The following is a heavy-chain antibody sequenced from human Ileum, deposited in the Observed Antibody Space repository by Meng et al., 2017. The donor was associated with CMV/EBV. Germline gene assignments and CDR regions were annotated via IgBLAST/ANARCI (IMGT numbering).Heavy chain of an antibody. CDR3: AKDLWRGYYGSY. CDR1: GFTFSTYA. J-gene: IGHJ4*02. Sequence: GESLKISCAASGFTFSTYAMSWVRQAPGKGLEWVSGISNSGGSTYYADSVEGRFTISRDNSKNTLYLQMNSLRAEDTAVYYCAKDLWRGYYGSYWGQGTLVTVSS. D-gene: IGHD3-3*01. CDR2: ISNSGGST. V-gene: IGHV3-23*01.